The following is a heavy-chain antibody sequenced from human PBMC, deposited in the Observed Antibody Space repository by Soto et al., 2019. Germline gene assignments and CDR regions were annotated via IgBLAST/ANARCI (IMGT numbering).Heavy chain of an antibody. Sequence: QVQLVESGGGVVQPGRSLRLSCAASGFTFSSYGMHWVRQAPGKGLEWVARIWYDGSNKYYVDSVKGRFTISRDNSKNTLYLQMNSLRAEDTAVYYCARLGQFDYWGQGTLVTVSS. CDR3: ARLGQFDY. CDR1: GFTFSSYG. V-gene: IGHV3-33*01. J-gene: IGHJ4*02. D-gene: IGHD7-27*01. CDR2: IWYDGSNK.